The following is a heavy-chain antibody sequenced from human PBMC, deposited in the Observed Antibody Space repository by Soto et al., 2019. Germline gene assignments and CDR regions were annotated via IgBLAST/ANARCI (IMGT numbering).Heavy chain of an antibody. CDR1: GFTFSSYA. V-gene: IGHV3-23*01. CDR3: AKLAVVPAAISDYYYYMDV. CDR2: LSGSGGST. Sequence: EVQLLESGGGLVQPGGSLRLSCAASGFTFSSYAMSWVRQAPGKGLEWVSALSGSGGSTYYADSVKGRFTISRDNSKNSLYLQMNSLRAEDTAVYYCAKLAVVPAAISDYYYYMDVWGKGTTVTVSS. D-gene: IGHD2-2*01. J-gene: IGHJ6*03.